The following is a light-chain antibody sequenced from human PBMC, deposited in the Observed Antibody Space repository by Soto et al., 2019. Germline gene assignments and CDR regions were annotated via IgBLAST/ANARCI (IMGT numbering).Light chain of an antibody. CDR3: AAWDDSLNGFVV. J-gene: IGLJ2*01. CDR1: SSNIGSIT. V-gene: IGLV1-44*01. CDR2: SNN. Sequence: QAVVTQPPSASGTPGQRVTISCSGSSSNIGSITVNWYQQLPGTAPELLIYSNNQRPSGVPDRFSGSKSGTSASLAISGLQSEDEADYYCAAWDDSLNGFVVFGGGTKLTVL.